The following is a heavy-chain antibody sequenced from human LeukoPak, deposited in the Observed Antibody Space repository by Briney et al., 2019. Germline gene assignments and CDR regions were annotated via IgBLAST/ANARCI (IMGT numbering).Heavy chain of an antibody. CDR3: ARQVRYFVWRNYYYYYYMDV. D-gene: IGHD3-9*01. Sequence: ASVKVSCKASGYTFTSYDINWVRQATGQGLEWMGWMNPNSGNTGYAQKFQGRVTLTRSTSISTAYMELSSLRSEDTAVYYCARQVRYFVWRNYYYYYYMDVWGKGTTVTISS. CDR1: GYTFTSYD. V-gene: IGHV1-8*03. J-gene: IGHJ6*03. CDR2: MNPNSGNT.